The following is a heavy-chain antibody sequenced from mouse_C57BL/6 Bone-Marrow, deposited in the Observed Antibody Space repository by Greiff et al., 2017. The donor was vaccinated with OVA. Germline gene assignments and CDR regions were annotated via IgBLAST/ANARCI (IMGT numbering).Heavy chain of an antibody. J-gene: IGHJ4*01. CDR1: GFTFSSYG. CDR2: ISSGGSYT. Sequence: DVKLVESGGDLVKPGGSLKLSCAASGFTFSSYGMSWVRQTPDKRLEWVATISSGGSYTYYPDSVKGRFTISRDKAKNTLYLQMSSLKSEDTAMDYCASPYDYVYAMDYWGKGTSVTVSS. V-gene: IGHV5-6*02. D-gene: IGHD2-4*01. CDR3: ASPYDYVYAMDY.